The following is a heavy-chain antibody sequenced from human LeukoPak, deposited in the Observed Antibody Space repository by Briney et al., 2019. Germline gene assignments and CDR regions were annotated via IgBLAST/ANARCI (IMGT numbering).Heavy chain of an antibody. D-gene: IGHD1-26*01. CDR1: GYTFTNYW. J-gene: IGHJ4*02. Sequence: GESLKISCKGTGYTFTNYWIAWVRQMPGKGLEWMGIIYPGDSDTRYSPSFQGQVTISADKSISTAYLQWSSLKASDTAMYYCARAVGGNTVDYWGQGTLVTVSS. V-gene: IGHV5-51*01. CDR3: ARAVGGNTVDY. CDR2: IYPGDSDT.